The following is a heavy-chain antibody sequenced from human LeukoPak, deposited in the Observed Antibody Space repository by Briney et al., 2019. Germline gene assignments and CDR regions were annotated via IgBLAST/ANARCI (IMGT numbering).Heavy chain of an antibody. CDR1: GYTFTTYD. CDR2: MNPNSGTT. V-gene: IGHV1-8*03. CDR3: ARGRNWFDP. J-gene: IGHJ5*02. Sequence: GASVKVSCKASGYTFTTYDINWVRQATGQGLEWMGWMNPNSGTTGYAQKFQGRVTITSNTSISTAYMELSSLRSEDTAVYYCARGRNWFDPWGQGTLVMVSS.